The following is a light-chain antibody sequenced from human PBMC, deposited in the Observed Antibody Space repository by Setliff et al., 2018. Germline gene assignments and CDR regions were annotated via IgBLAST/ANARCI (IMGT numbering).Light chain of an antibody. Sequence: QSALAQSASVSGSPGQWITISCSGTSSDVGGYNXXSXXXXXXXXXXXLMXXXVTNRPSGISNRFSGSKSGNTASLTISGLQAEDDADYYCSSYTTSGTYVFGTGTKVTVL. CDR1: SSDVGGYNX. J-gene: IGLJ1*01. V-gene: IGLV2-14*03. CDR3: SSYTTSGTYV. CDR2: XVT.